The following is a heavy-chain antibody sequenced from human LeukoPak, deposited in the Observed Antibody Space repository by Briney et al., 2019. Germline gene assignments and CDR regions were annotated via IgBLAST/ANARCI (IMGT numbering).Heavy chain of an antibody. CDR3: ARDPRPAYDFVMVYYHYYGMDV. Sequence: GGSLRLSCAASGFTFSSYDMNWVRQAPGKGLEWVSYISSSGSTIYYADSVKGRFTISRDNAKNSLYLQMNSLRAEDTAVYYCARDPRPAYDFVMVYYHYYGMDVWGQGTTVTVSS. CDR1: GFTFSSYD. CDR2: ISSSGSTI. D-gene: IGHD3-3*01. J-gene: IGHJ6*02. V-gene: IGHV3-48*03.